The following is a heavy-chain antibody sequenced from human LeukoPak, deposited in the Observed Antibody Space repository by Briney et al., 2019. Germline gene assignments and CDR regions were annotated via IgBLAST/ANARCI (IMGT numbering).Heavy chain of an antibody. Sequence: SETLSLTCTVSGGSISSYYWSWIRQPPGKGLEWIGYIYYSGSTNYNPSLTSRVTISVDTSKNQFSLKLSSVTAADTAVYYCARHEEAFVVVAASSFDYWGQGTLVTVSS. D-gene: IGHD2-15*01. CDR3: ARHEEAFVVVAASSFDY. J-gene: IGHJ4*02. CDR2: IYYSGST. CDR1: GGSISSYY. V-gene: IGHV4-59*08.